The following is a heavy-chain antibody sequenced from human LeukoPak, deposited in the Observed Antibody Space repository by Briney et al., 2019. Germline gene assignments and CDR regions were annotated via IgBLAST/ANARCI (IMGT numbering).Heavy chain of an antibody. D-gene: IGHD5-18*01. CDR2: INGHGDDT. Sequence: GGSLRLSCAASGFTFSDYSMNWVRQAPGKGLEWVSYINGHGDDTYYADSVEGRFTISRDNAKQSLYLQMGSLRAEDTAVYYCARDLPRGYSCDYWGQGTLVTVSS. J-gene: IGHJ4*02. CDR1: GFTFSDYS. V-gene: IGHV3-48*01. CDR3: ARDLPRGYSCDY.